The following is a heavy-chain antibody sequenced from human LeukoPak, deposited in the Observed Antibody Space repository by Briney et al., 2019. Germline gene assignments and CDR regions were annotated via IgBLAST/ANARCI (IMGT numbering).Heavy chain of an antibody. CDR2: ISGSGGST. D-gene: IGHD3-16*01. CDR3: AKDLAPGDI. J-gene: IGHJ3*02. CDR1: GFIFSSYA. V-gene: IGHV3-23*01. Sequence: GASLRLSCAASGFIFSSYAMSWVRQAPGKGLEWVSAISGSGGSTYYADSVKGRFTISRDNSKNTLYLQMNSLRVEDTAVYYCAKDLAPGDIWGQGTMVTVSS.